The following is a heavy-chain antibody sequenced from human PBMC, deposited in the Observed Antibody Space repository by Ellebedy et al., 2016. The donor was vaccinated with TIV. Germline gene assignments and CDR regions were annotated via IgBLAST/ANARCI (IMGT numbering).Heavy chain of an antibody. CDR1: GFTFSSCN. CDR3: AREKSGHKWNDGFDS. V-gene: IGHV3-21*01. J-gene: IGHJ4*02. CDR2: IISSGAYR. D-gene: IGHD1-1*01. Sequence: GESLKISCAASGFTFSSCNMNWVRQAPGKGLEWVSSIISSGAYRYHADSMECRFTISRDNAKNSLYLQMNSLRADDTAVYYCAREKSGHKWNDGFDSWGQGTLVTVSP.